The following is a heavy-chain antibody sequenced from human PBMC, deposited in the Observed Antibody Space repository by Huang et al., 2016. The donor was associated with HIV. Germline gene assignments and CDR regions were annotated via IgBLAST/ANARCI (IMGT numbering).Heavy chain of an antibody. CDR3: ATGFDTYYDI. Sequence: QVQLVQSGAEVKKPGASVKVSCKVSGYTLTELSIHWVRQAPGKGLEWMGGFAPEQGETNYAQNIQGRVTMTEDTSTDTAYMELNSLRSEDTAVYYCATGFDTYYDIWGQGTMVIASS. J-gene: IGHJ3*02. CDR2: FAPEQGET. V-gene: IGHV1-24*01. D-gene: IGHD2-21*01. CDR1: GYTLTELS.